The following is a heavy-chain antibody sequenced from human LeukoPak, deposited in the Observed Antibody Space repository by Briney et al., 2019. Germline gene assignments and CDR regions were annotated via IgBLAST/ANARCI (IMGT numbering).Heavy chain of an antibody. Sequence: GGSLRLSRAASGFTFSNTWMNWVRQAPGKGLEWVGRIKSITDGGTTDYAAPVKGRFTISRDDSKNTLYLQMNSLKTEDTAVYYCSTVRTYWGQGTLVTVSS. CDR1: GFTFSNTW. J-gene: IGHJ4*02. V-gene: IGHV3-15*01. D-gene: IGHD4-17*01. CDR2: IKSITDGGTT. CDR3: STVRTY.